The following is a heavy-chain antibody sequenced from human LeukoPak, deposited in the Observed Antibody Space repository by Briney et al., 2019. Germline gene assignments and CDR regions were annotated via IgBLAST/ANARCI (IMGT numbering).Heavy chain of an antibody. CDR2: ISSSSSYI. J-gene: IGHJ3*02. Sequence: NPGGSLRLSCAASGFTFSSYSMNWVRQAPGKGLEWVSSISSSSSYIYYADSVKGRFTISRDNAKNSLYLQMNSLRAEDTAVYYCARGGYSYGFDAFDIWGQGTMVTVSS. CDR1: GFTFSSYS. V-gene: IGHV3-21*01. CDR3: ARGGYSYGFDAFDI. D-gene: IGHD5-18*01.